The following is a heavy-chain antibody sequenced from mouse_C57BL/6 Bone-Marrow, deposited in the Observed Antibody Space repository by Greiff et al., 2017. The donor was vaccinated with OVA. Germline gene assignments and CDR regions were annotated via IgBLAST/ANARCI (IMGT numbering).Heavy chain of an antibody. D-gene: IGHD2-5*01. V-gene: IGHV1-69*01. CDR3: ARGDSNYYAMDY. J-gene: IGHJ4*01. CDR2: IDPSDSYT. Sequence: QVQLQQPGAELVMPGASVKLSCKASGCTFTSYWMHWVKQRPGQGLEWIGEIDPSDSYTNYNQKFKGKSTLTVDKSSSTAYMQLSSLTSEDSAVYYCARGDSNYYAMDYWGQGTSVTGSS. CDR1: GCTFTSYW.